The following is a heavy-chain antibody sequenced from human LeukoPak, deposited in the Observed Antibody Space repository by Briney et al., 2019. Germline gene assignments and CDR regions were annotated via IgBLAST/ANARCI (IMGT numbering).Heavy chain of an antibody. V-gene: IGHV4-59*08. CDR1: GGSISSYY. Sequence: SETLSLTCTVSGGSISSYYWSWIRQPPGKGLEWIGYIYYSGSTNYNPSLKSRVTISVDTSKNQFSLKLSSVTAADTAVYYCARSVVAASWFDPWGQGTLVTVSS. J-gene: IGHJ5*02. CDR3: ARSVVAASWFDP. CDR2: IYYSGST. D-gene: IGHD2-15*01.